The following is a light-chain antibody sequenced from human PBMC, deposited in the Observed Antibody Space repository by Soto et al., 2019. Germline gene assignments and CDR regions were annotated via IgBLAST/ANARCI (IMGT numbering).Light chain of an antibody. CDR1: SSDVGSYIV. J-gene: IGLJ2*01. CDR3: CSDVGTGVV. Sequence: QSALTQPASVSGSPGQSITMSCTETSSDVGSYIVVSWYQQLPGKAPKLMIYEDIKRPSGVSNRFSGSKSGNTASLTISGLQAEDEADYYCCSDVGTGVVFGGGTKLTVL. CDR2: EDI. V-gene: IGLV2-23*01.